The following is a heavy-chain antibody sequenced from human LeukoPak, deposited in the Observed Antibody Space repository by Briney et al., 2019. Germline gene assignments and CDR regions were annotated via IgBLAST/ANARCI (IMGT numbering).Heavy chain of an antibody. CDR2: ISYDGSNK. CDR1: GFTFSSYG. J-gene: IGHJ4*02. Sequence: GGSLRLSCAASGFTFSSYGMHWVRQAPGKGLEWVAVISYDGSNKYYADSVKGRFTISRDNSKNTLYLQMNSLRAEDTAVYYCAIAGCSSTSCYTNYWGQATLVTVSS. CDR3: AIAGCSSTSCYTNY. D-gene: IGHD2-2*02. V-gene: IGHV3-30*03.